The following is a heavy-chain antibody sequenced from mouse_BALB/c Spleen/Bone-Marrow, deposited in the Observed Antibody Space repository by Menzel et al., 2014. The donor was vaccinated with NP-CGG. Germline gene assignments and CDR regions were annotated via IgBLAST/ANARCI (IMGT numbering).Heavy chain of an antibody. Sequence: VKLQESGAELVKPGASVKMSCKAFGYTFTTYPIEWMKQNHGKSLEWIGNFHPYNDDTKYNEKFKGKAKLTVEKSSSTVYLERSRLTFDVSGVYYCTRGGGFAYWGQGTLVTVSA. CDR1: GYTFTTYP. J-gene: IGHJ3*01. CDR2: FHPYNDDT. V-gene: IGHV1-47*01. CDR3: TRGGGFAY.